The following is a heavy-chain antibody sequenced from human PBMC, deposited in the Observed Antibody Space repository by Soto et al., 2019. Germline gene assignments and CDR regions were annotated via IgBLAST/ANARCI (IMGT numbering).Heavy chain of an antibody. D-gene: IGHD3-22*01. Sequence: EVQLVESGGGLVKPGGSLRLSCAASGFTFSNAWMNWVRQAPGKGLEWVGRIKSKTDGGTTDYAAPVKGRFTISRDDSKNTLYLQMNSLKTEDTAVYYCTTAFYYDSSGYYYEGIDYWGQGTLVTVSS. CDR3: TTAFYYDSSGYYYEGIDY. CDR2: IKSKTDGGTT. J-gene: IGHJ4*02. CDR1: GFTFSNAW. V-gene: IGHV3-15*07.